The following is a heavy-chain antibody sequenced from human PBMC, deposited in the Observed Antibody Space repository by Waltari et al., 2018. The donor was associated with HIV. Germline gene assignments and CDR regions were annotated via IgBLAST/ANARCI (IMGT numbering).Heavy chain of an antibody. D-gene: IGHD3-10*01. CDR2: IYYSGST. CDR1: GGSIRSSSYY. Sequence: QLQLQESGPGLVKPSETLSLTCTVSGGSIRSSSYYWGWLRQPPGKGLEWIGSIYYSGSTYYNPSLKSRVTISVDTSKNQFSLKLSSVTAADTAVYYCARGITMVRGVIYPFDYWGQGTLVTVSS. CDR3: ARGITMVRGVIYPFDY. J-gene: IGHJ4*02. V-gene: IGHV4-39*07.